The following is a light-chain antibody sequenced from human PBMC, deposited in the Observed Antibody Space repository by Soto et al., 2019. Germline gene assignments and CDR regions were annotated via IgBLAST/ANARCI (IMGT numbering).Light chain of an antibody. CDR2: YDS. Sequence: SYELTQPPSVSVAPGKTASVACGGRNIGSKSVHWYQKKSGQAPVLVMYYDSDRPSGIPERFSGSNSGNTATLTISRVEAGDEAVYYCQVWDISSGHVVLGGGTKLTVL. J-gene: IGLJ2*01. CDR1: NIGSKS. CDR3: QVWDISSGHVV. V-gene: IGLV3-21*01.